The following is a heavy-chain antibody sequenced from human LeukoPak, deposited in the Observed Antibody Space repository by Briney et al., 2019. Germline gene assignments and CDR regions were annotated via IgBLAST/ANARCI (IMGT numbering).Heavy chain of an antibody. CDR3: ARAYTSWSFDY. Sequence: SEALSLTCTVSGVSISTYYWSWIRLPPGKGLEWIGYIYYSGNTNYNPSLKSRVTISVDTSENQFSLKLSSVTAADTAVYYCARAYTSWSFDYWGQGTLVTVSS. J-gene: IGHJ4*02. CDR2: IYYSGNT. CDR1: GVSISTYY. V-gene: IGHV4-59*01. D-gene: IGHD2-2*02.